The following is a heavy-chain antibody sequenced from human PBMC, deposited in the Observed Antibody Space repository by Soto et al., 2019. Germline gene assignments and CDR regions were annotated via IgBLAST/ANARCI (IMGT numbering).Heavy chain of an antibody. Sequence: ASVKVSCKASGGTFSSYAISWVRQAPGQGLEWMGGIIPIFGTANYAQKFQGRVTITADESTSTAYMELSSLRSEDTAVYYCARAGDYYDSSGYLDYWGQGTLVTVSS. J-gene: IGHJ4*02. CDR2: IIPIFGTA. V-gene: IGHV1-69*13. CDR3: ARAGDYYDSSGYLDY. CDR1: GGTFSSYA. D-gene: IGHD3-22*01.